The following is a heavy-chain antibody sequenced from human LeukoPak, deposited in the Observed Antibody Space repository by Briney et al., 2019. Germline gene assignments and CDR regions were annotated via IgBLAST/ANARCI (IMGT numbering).Heavy chain of an antibody. J-gene: IGHJ4*02. CDR3: ARAKTGEGYFDY. V-gene: IGHV3-21*01. Sequence: GGSLRLSCAASGFTFSSYSMNWVRQAPGKGLEWVSSISSSSSYIYYADSVKGRFTISRDNAKNSLYLPMNSLRAEDTAVYYCARAKTGEGYFDYWGQGTLVTVSS. D-gene: IGHD7-27*01. CDR2: ISSSSSYI. CDR1: GFTFSSYS.